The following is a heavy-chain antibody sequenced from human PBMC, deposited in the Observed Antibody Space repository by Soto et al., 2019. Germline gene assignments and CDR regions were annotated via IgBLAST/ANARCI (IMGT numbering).Heavy chain of an antibody. V-gene: IGHV1-69*02. D-gene: IGHD3-10*01. Sequence: QVQLVQSGAEVKKPGSSVKVSCKASGGTFSSYTISWVRQAPGQGLEWMGRIIPILGIANYAQKFQGRVTITADKSTSPADMELSSLRSEDTAVYYCARQLRGTYYYGSGGFDYWGQGTLVTVSS. CDR3: ARQLRGTYYYGSGGFDY. J-gene: IGHJ4*02. CDR2: IIPILGIA. CDR1: GGTFSSYT.